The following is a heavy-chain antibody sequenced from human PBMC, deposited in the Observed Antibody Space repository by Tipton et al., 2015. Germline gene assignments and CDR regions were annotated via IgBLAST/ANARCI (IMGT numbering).Heavy chain of an antibody. V-gene: IGHV3-23*01. CDR2: ISGRGAST. D-gene: IGHD6-19*01. J-gene: IGHJ4*02. CDR3: ASSMSVAGTGDS. Sequence: SLRLSCAASGFTLSNYGMHWVRQAPGKGLEWVSAISGRGASTFYADSVKGRFTISRDNSQNTLFLQMNSLRTDDTAVYYCASSMSVAGTGDSWGQGTLVTVSS. CDR1: GFTLSNYG.